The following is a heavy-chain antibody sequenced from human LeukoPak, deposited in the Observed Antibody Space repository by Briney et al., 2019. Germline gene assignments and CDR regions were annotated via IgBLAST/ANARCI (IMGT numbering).Heavy chain of an antibody. D-gene: IGHD3-3*01. CDR2: ISSSSSII. V-gene: IGHV3-48*01. Sequence: PGGSLRLSCAASGLTFSSHWMHWVRQAPGKGLEWVSYISSSSSIIYYADSVKGRFTISRDNAKNSLYLQMNSLRAEDSAVYYCASSRSGPNRFYFDYWGQGTLVTVSS. CDR3: ASSRSGPNRFYFDY. CDR1: GLTFSSHW. J-gene: IGHJ4*02.